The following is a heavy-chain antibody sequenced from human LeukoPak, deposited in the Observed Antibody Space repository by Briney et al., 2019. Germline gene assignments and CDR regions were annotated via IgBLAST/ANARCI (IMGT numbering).Heavy chain of an antibody. Sequence: PSETLSLTCAVSGGSISSSNWWSWVRPPPGKGLEWIGEINHSGSTNYNPSLKSRVTISVDTSKNQFSLKLSSVTAADTAVYYCARGGYDFWSGYRRNWFDPWGQGTLVTVSS. D-gene: IGHD3-3*01. CDR2: INHSGST. CDR3: ARGGYDFWSGYRRNWFDP. CDR1: GGSISSSNW. V-gene: IGHV4-4*02. J-gene: IGHJ5*02.